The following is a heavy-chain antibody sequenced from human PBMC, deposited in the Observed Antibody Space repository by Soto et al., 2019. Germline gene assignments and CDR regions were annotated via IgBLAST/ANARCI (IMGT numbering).Heavy chain of an antibody. CDR1: GYTFTHYY. V-gene: IGHV1-46*01. CDR3: ARDLAAGDH. J-gene: IGHJ4*02. CDR2: NKPASGST. D-gene: IGHD6-25*01. Sequence: QVQLVQSGAEVKKPGASVKLSCRTSGYTFTHYYIHWVRQAPGQGLEWLAINKPASGSTNYAQDFLGRVTLTMDTSTTTVYMELSGLRAEDTAIFYCARDLAAGDHWGQGTLVTVSS.